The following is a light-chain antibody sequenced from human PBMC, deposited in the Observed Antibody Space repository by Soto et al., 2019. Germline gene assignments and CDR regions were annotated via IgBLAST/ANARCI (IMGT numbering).Light chain of an antibody. CDR1: QAISNY. CDR2: AAS. J-gene: IGKJ4*01. Sequence: DIQMTQSPSSLSASVGDRVTITCRASQAISNYLAWYQQKPGKAPNLLIYAASTLQPGVPSRFSGRGSGTDFTLTISSLQPEDVATYYCHKYNCAPALTFGGGTKVEIK. V-gene: IGKV1-27*01. CDR3: HKYNCAPALT.